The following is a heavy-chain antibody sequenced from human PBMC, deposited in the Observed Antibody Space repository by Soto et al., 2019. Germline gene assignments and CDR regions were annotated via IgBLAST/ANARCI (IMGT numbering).Heavy chain of an antibody. CDR2: IRRDGYGP. CDR3: AGWGGHDCNY. V-gene: IGHV3-7*03. CDR1: GFTFSDFY. D-gene: IGHD2-21*02. Sequence: EVQLVQSGGGLVQPGGSLRLSCVGSGFTFSDFYMNWVRQAPGKGLEWVANIRRDGYGPNLVESVKGRFTTSRDNAKNALFLEMNSLRADVKAVYCCAGWGGHDCNYWGQGIVVTVSS. J-gene: IGHJ4*02.